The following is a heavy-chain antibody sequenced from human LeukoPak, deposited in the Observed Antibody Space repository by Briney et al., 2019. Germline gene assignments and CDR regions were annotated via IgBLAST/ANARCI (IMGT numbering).Heavy chain of an antibody. D-gene: IGHD3-22*01. J-gene: IGHJ4*02. V-gene: IGHV4-61*02. CDR1: GDSISSGSYY. CDR3: AREGSIYYYDSSGYLGY. CDR2: IYSGGNT. Sequence: SETLSLTCTVSGDSISSGSYYWSWIRQPAGKGLEWIGRIYSGGNTNYNPSLKSRVTISVDTSKNQFSLKLSSVTAADSAVYYCAREGSIYYYDSSGYLGYWVKGTLVTVSS.